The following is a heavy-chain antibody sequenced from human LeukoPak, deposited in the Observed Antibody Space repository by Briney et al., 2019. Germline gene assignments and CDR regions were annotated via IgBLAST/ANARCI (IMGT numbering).Heavy chain of an antibody. J-gene: IGHJ3*02. V-gene: IGHV4-34*01. CDR2: IYHSGTT. Sequence: PSETLSLTCAVYGGSFSGYYWSWIRQPPGKGLEWIGEIYHSGTTNYNPSLKSRATISVDTSKNQFSLKLSSVTAADTAVYYCARETKIKTRRGSKGTNAFDIWGQGTMVTVSS. D-gene: IGHD1/OR15-1a*01. CDR1: GGSFSGYY. CDR3: ARETKIKTRRGSKGTNAFDI.